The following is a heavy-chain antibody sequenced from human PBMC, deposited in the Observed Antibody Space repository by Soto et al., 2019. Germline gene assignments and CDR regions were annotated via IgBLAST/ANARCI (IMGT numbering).Heavy chain of an antibody. D-gene: IGHD3-10*01. Sequence: EVQLLESGGGLVQPGGSLRLSCAASGFTFSSYSLSWVRQAPGKGLDWVSAIRGSGDNTHYADSVKGRFTISRDNTKNTLYLQMNSLRAEDTAVYYCAKSPTMVRGLIFDYWGQGALVTVSS. CDR2: IRGSGDNT. CDR1: GFTFSSYS. CDR3: AKSPTMVRGLIFDY. V-gene: IGHV3-23*01. J-gene: IGHJ4*02.